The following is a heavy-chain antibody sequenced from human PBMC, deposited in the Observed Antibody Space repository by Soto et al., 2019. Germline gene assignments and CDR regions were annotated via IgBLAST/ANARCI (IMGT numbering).Heavy chain of an antibody. CDR3: ARSGSSWNLREFDS. J-gene: IGHJ4*02. CDR2: ISAYNGNI. Sequence: QVELVQSGAEVKKPGSSVKVSCQASEDTFRNYAISWVRQAPGQGLEWMGGISAYNGNINYAQKFRGRVTRTTDTSTSSAYLEVRSLRSDDTAVYYCARSGSSWNLREFDSWGQGTLVTVSS. V-gene: IGHV1-18*01. CDR1: EDTFRNYA. D-gene: IGHD6-13*01.